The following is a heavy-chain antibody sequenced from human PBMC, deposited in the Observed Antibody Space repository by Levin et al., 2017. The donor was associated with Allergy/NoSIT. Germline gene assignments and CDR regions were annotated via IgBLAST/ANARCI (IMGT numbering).Heavy chain of an antibody. CDR1: GFTFSSYG. CDR2: ISYDGSNK. V-gene: IGHV3-30*18. D-gene: IGHD3-10*01. Sequence: GESLKISCAASGFTFSSYGMHWVRQAPGKGLEWVAVISYDGSNKYYADSVKGRFTISRDNSKNTLYLQMNSLRAEDTAVYYCAKGLRNYYGSGSPFDYWGQGTLVTVSS. CDR3: AKGLRNYYGSGSPFDY. J-gene: IGHJ4*02.